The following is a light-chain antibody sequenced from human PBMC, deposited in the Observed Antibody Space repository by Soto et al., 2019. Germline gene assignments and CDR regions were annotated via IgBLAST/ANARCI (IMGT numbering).Light chain of an antibody. CDR3: QQYNNWWT. J-gene: IGKJ1*01. Sequence: EIVMTQSPATLSVSPGERATLSCRASQSVSSNLAWYQQKPGQAPGLLIYGASTRATGIPARFSGSGSGTEFTLTISSLQSEDFVLYYCQQYNNWWTFGQGTKVEIK. CDR1: QSVSSN. V-gene: IGKV3D-15*01. CDR2: GAS.